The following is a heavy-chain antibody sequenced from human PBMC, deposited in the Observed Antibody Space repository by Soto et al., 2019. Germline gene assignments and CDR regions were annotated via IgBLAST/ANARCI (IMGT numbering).Heavy chain of an antibody. CDR3: AKDLLAVRVQWLVPYYYYYGMDV. D-gene: IGHD6-19*01. CDR1: GFTFSSYG. V-gene: IGHV3-30*18. J-gene: IGHJ6*02. CDR2: ISYDGSNK. Sequence: PGGSLRLSCAASGFTFSSYGMHWVRQAPGKGLEWVAVISYDGSNKYYADSVKGRFTISRDNSKNTLYLQMNSLRAEDTAVYYCAKDLLAVRVQWLVPYYYYYGMDVWGQGTTVTVSS.